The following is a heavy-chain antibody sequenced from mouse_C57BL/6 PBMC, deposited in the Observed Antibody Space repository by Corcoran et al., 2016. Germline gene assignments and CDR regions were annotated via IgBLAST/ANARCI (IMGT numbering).Heavy chain of an antibody. Sequence: QVQLQQSGAELARPGASVKLSCKASGYTFTSYGISWVKQRTGQGLEWIGEIYPRSGNTYYNEKFKGKATLTADKSSSTAYMELRSLTSEDSAVYFCAKGYYDGYYPFAYWGQGTLVTVSA. CDR1: GYTFTSYG. V-gene: IGHV1-81*01. D-gene: IGHD2-3*01. J-gene: IGHJ3*01. CDR2: IYPRSGNT. CDR3: AKGYYDGYYPFAY.